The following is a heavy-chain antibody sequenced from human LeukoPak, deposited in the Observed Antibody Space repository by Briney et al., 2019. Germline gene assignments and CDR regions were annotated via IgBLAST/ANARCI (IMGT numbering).Heavy chain of an antibody. Sequence: QTGGSLRLSCAASGFTFSSYWMHWVRQAPGKGLEWVSAISGSGGSTYYADSVKGRFTISRDNSKNTLYLQMNSLRAEDTAVYYCAKDLDSSGWYFAPYFDYWGQGTLVTVSS. D-gene: IGHD6-19*01. V-gene: IGHV3-23*01. CDR2: ISGSGGST. CDR1: GFTFSSYW. J-gene: IGHJ4*02. CDR3: AKDLDSSGWYFAPYFDY.